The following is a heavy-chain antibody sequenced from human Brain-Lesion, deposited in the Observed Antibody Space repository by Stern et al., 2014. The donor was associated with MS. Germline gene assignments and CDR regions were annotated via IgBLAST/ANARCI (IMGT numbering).Heavy chain of an antibody. J-gene: IGHJ6*02. V-gene: IGHV3-21*01. CDR1: GFTFNSYS. D-gene: IGHD2-2*01. CDR3: ARVDCSGTNCFYYYYGMDV. CDR2: ISVGTDYI. Sequence: EMQLVESGGGLVKPGGSLRLSCEASGFTFNSYSMNWVRPAPGKGLEWVSSISVGTDYIYYADSVKGRFTISRDNAKNSLFLQMNTLRAEDTGVYYCARVDCSGTNCFYYYYGMDVWGQGTTVTVSS.